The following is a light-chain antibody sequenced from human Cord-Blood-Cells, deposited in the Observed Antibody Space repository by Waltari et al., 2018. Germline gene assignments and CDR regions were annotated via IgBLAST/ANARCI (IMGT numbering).Light chain of an antibody. J-gene: IGKJ4*01. CDR2: LGS. CDR3: MQALQTPLT. Sequence: DIVMTQSPLSLPVTPGETASISCMSSQSILHSNGYNYLVWYLQKPGQSPQLLIYLGSNRASGVPDRFSGSVSGTDFTLKISRVEAEDVGVYYCMQALQTPLTFGGGTKVEIK. CDR1: QSILHSNGYNY. V-gene: IGKV2-28*01.